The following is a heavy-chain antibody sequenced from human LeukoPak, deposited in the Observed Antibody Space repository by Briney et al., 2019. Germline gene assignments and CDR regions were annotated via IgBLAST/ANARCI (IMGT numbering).Heavy chain of an antibody. CDR3: AREVGIIVVNTNYFYHMDV. J-gene: IGHJ6*03. V-gene: IGHV4-61*09. CDR2: IYSRGSS. Sequence: SETLSLTCTVSGGSTSSGTNYWSWIRQPAGKGLEWIGHIYSRGSSKYNPSLKSRATISIDTSQNQISLRLTSVTAADTAVYFCAREVGIIVVNTNYFYHMDVWGKGTTVTISS. CDR1: GGSTSSGTNY. D-gene: IGHD2/OR15-2a*01.